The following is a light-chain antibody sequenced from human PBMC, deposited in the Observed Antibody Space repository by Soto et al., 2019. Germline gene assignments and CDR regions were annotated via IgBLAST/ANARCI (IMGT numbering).Light chain of an antibody. CDR3: QQTNTFGT. J-gene: IGKJ1*01. CDR2: DAS. Sequence: EIVLTQSPATLSLSPGERATLSCRASQSVSSYLAWYQQKPGQAPRLLIYDASNRATGIPARFSGSGSGTDFTLTISSLEPEDFATYYCQQTNTFGTFGQGTKVEIK. CDR1: QSVSSY. V-gene: IGKV3-11*01.